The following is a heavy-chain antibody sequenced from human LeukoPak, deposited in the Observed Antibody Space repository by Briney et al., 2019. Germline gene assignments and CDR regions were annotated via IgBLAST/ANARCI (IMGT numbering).Heavy chain of an antibody. D-gene: IGHD3-22*01. CDR3: ARGIPYYYDSSGFNWFDP. J-gene: IGHJ5*02. CDR1: GGSFSGYY. CDR2: INHSGST. Sequence: SETLSLTCAVYGGSFSGYYWSWIRQPPGKGLEWIGEINHSGSTNYNPSLKSRVTISVDTSKNQFSLKLGSVTAADTAVYYCARGIPYYYDSSGFNWFDPWGQGTLVTVSS. V-gene: IGHV4-34*01.